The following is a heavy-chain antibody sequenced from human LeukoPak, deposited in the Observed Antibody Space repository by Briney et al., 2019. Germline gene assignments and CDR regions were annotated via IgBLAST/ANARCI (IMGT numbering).Heavy chain of an antibody. D-gene: IGHD2-2*01. J-gene: IGHJ4*02. CDR1: GFTFSNSG. Sequence: GGSLRLSCAASGFTFSNSGMSWVRQAPGKGLDWVSIISFRGGSTYYADSVKGRFTISRDNSNSALHLQMDRLRAEDTAVYYCAKSRLGYCSSSSCSGYYFDFWGQGTLVTVSP. CDR3: AKSRLGYCSSSSCSGYYFDF. V-gene: IGHV3-23*01. CDR2: ISFRGGST.